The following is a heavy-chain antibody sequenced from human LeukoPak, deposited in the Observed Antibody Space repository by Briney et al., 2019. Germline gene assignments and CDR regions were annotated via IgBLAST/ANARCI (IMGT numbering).Heavy chain of an antibody. CDR2: INPNSGGT. D-gene: IGHD2-2*01. J-gene: IGHJ3*02. CDR3: ARTAVPAALGPDAFDI. Sequence: ASVKVSCKASGYTFTGYYMHWVRQAPGQGLEWMGWINPNSGGTNYAQKFQGRVTMTRDTSISTAYMELSRLRSDDTAVYYCARTAVPAALGPDAFDIWGQGTTVTVSS. V-gene: IGHV1-2*02. CDR1: GYTFTGYY.